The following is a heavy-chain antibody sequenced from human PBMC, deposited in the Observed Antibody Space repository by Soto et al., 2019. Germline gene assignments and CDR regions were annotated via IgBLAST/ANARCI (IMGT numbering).Heavy chain of an antibody. V-gene: IGHV1-69*13. Sequence: GASVKVSCKASGGTFSSYAISWVRQAPGQGLEWMGGIIPIFGTANYAQKFQGRVTNTADESTSTAYMELSSLRSEDTAVYYCARVGYCSSTSCEPFYGMDVWGQGTTVTVSS. J-gene: IGHJ6*02. CDR1: GGTFSSYA. D-gene: IGHD2-2*01. CDR2: IIPIFGTA. CDR3: ARVGYCSSTSCEPFYGMDV.